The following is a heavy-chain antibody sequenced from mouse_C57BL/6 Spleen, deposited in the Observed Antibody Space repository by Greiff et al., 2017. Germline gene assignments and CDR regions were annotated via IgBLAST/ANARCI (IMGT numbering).Heavy chain of an antibody. CDR1: GYSITSGYY. CDR2: ISYDGSN. CDR3: AKYYYGSSPAWFAY. Sequence: EVQLQESGPGLVKPSQSLSLTCSVTGYSITSGYYWNWIRQFPGNKLEWMGYISYDGSNNYNPSLKNRISITRDTSKNQFFLKLNSVTTEDTATYYCAKYYYGSSPAWFAYWGQGTLVTVSA. D-gene: IGHD1-1*01. J-gene: IGHJ3*01. V-gene: IGHV3-6*01.